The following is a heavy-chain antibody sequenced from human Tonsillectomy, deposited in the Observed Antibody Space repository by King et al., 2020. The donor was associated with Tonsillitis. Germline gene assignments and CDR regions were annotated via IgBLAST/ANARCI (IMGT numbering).Heavy chain of an antibody. CDR1: SGSISSGDYY. D-gene: IGHD3-22*01. CDR3: ARVRSAKAYYDSSAYSFDY. CDR2: IDYSGNA. Sequence: QVQLQESGPGLVKPSQTLSLTCTVSSGSISSGDYYWSWIRQPPGKGLEWIGYIDYSGNAYYNPSLKGRVTISGDTSKSQFSLKVRSVTAADTSVYYCARVRSAKAYYDSSAYSFDYWGQGTLVIVSS. V-gene: IGHV4-30-4*01. J-gene: IGHJ4*02.